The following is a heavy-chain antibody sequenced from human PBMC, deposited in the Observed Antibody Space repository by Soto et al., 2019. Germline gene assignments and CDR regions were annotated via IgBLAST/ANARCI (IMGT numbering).Heavy chain of an antibody. D-gene: IGHD2-2*01. CDR1: RGSINSGGYY. J-gene: IGHJ6*02. CDR2: LYYSRAT. CDR3: ARFPSRAHYFAMDV. Sequence: HSAPLYIASAVSRGSINSGGYYWTWIRQHPGSGLESIGYLYYSRATYYNPVLKSRLSISLDTTKNQFSLKLTPVTAADTAIYYCARFPSRAHYFAMDVWGHGTAVTVSS. V-gene: IGHV4-31*11.